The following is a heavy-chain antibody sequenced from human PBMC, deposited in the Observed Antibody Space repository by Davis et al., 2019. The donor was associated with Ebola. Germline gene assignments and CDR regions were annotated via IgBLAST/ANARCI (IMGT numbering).Heavy chain of an antibody. J-gene: IGHJ6*04. V-gene: IGHV3-74*01. CDR1: GFTFSSYS. D-gene: IGHD2-15*01. Sequence: HTGGSLRLSCAASGFTFSSYSMNWVRQAPGKGLVWVSRISSDGSSTTYADSVKGRFTISRDNANNTLYLQMNSLRAEDTAVYYCARGVLRGGSCYRACYYYGLDVWGKGTTVTVSS. CDR2: ISSDGSST. CDR3: ARGVLRGGSCYRACYYYGLDV.